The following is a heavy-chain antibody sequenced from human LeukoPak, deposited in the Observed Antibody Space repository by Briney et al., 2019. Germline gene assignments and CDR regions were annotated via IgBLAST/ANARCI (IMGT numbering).Heavy chain of an antibody. CDR3: ARSPKQQLFSY. Sequence: GGSLRLSCAASGFSFTTYWMSWVRQAPGKGLEWVSSISSSSSYIYYADSVKGRFTISRDNAKNSLYLQMNSLRAEDTAVYYCARSPKQQLFSYWGQGILVTVSS. V-gene: IGHV3-21*01. J-gene: IGHJ4*02. CDR2: ISSSSSYI. CDR1: GFSFTTYW. D-gene: IGHD6-13*01.